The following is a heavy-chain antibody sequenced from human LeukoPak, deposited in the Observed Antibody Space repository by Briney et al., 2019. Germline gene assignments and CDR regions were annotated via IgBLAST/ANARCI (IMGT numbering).Heavy chain of an antibody. Sequence: PGGSLRLSCVASGFTVSSNYMSWVRQAPGKGLEWVSVIYSGGSTYYADSVTGRFTISRHNSKNTLYLQMNSLRAEDTAVYYCARGEEVVAATYYYYYGMDVWGQGTTVTVSS. CDR2: IYSGGST. V-gene: IGHV3-53*04. CDR1: GFTVSSNY. J-gene: IGHJ6*02. D-gene: IGHD2-15*01. CDR3: ARGEEVVAATYYYYYGMDV.